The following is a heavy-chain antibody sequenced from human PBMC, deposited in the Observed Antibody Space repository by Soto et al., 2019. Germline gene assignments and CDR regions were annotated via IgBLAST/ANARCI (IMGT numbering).Heavy chain of an antibody. CDR1: GFTFSAYY. CDR2: ISSTSGTI. CDR3: ARAISRTKNAFDH. D-gene: IGHD2-21*01. V-gene: IGHV3-11*01. J-gene: IGHJ4*02. Sequence: GGSLRLSCAASGFTFSAYYMTWIRQAPGKGLEWVSSISSTSGTISYADSVKGRFTLARKHAKSPLYMEMFGLRGGDTAVYYCARAISRTKNAFDHWGQGTLVTVSS.